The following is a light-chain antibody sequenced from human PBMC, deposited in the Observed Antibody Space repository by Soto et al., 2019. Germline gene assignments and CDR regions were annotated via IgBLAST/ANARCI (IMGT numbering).Light chain of an antibody. CDR1: QSVSSN. CDR3: QQTYMVPYT. J-gene: IGKJ2*01. CDR2: GAS. Sequence: EIMMTQSPATLSVSPGERATLSCRASQSVSSNLAWYQQKPGQAPRLLIYGASTRATGIPDRFSGSGSGTDFTLTFSRLEPEDFAVYFCQQTYMVPYTFGQGTKVDIK. V-gene: IGKV3-15*01.